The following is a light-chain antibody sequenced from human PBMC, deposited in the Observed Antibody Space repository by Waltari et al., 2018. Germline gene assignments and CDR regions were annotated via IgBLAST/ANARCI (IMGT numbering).Light chain of an antibody. V-gene: IGLV2-14*01. CDR2: GVS. J-gene: IGLJ3*02. CDR1: SSDIGAYNY. Sequence: QSALTQPASVSGSPRQSITISCTGTSSDIGAYNYVSWYQQHSGKAPKLVIFGVSDRPTGVSNRFSGSKSGNTASLTISGLQAEDEADYYCISFTSSNTWVFGGGTRVTVL. CDR3: ISFTSSNTWV.